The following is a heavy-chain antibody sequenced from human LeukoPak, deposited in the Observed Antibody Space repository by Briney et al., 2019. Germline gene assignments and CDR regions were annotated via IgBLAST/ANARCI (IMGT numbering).Heavy chain of an antibody. CDR2: ISGSGHRT. CDR1: GFTFSSYG. Sequence: GGSLRLSCAASGFTFSSYGVSWVRQAPGKGLEWVSGISGSGHRTYYADSVKGRFTISRDNSKSTLYLQMNSLRAEDAAVYYCAKAPVTSCRGAFCYPFDYWGQGTLVTVSS. D-gene: IGHD2-15*01. CDR3: AKAPVTSCRGAFCYPFDY. J-gene: IGHJ4*02. V-gene: IGHV3-23*01.